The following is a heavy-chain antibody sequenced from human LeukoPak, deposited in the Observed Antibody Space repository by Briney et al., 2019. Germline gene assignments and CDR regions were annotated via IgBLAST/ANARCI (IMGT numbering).Heavy chain of an antibody. CDR1: GFTLSTYA. V-gene: IGHV3-23*01. D-gene: IGHD5-18*01. CDR3: AKGVGYRRSAFLREDYYFDY. CDR2: ISGSGGST. J-gene: IGHJ4*02. Sequence: GGSLRLSCAASGFTLSTYAMSWVRQAPGKGLEWVSTISGSGGSTFYADSVKGRLTISRDISKNTLYLQMNSLRAEDTAVYYCAKGVGYRRSAFLREDYYFDYWGQGTLVTVSS.